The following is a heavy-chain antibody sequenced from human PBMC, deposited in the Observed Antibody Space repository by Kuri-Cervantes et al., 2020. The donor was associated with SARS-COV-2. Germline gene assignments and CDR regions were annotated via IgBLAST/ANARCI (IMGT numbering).Heavy chain of an antibody. D-gene: IGHD2-21*01. CDR1: GFTFSSYW. V-gene: IGHV3-30*18. Sequence: GGALRVSCGPSGFTFSSYWMHWFRQAPGKGPEWVAVISYDGSNKYYADSVKGRFTISRDNSKNTLYLQMNSLRAEDTAVYYCAKDLCGGDCPPLDYWGQGTLVTVSS. J-gene: IGHJ4*02. CDR2: ISYDGSNK. CDR3: AKDLCGGDCPPLDY.